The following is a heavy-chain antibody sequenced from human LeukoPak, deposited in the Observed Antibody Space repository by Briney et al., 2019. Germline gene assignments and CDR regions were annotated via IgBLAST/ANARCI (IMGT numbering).Heavy chain of an antibody. CDR1: GFTFSSHS. J-gene: IGHJ4*02. D-gene: IGHD1-26*01. V-gene: IGHV3-48*02. CDR2: ISSSSSAI. Sequence: SGGSLRLSCAASGFTFSSHSMNWVRQAPGKGLEWVSYISSSSSAIYYADSVKGRFTISRDNAKNSLNLQMNSLRDDDTAVYYCARDDMWAFDYWGQGTLVTVSS. CDR3: ARDDMWAFDY.